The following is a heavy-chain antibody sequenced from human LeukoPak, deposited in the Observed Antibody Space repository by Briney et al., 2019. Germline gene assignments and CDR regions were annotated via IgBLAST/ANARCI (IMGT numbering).Heavy chain of an antibody. CDR1: GFTFNSYE. V-gene: IGHV3-48*03. J-gene: IGHJ6*04. Sequence: GGSLRLSCAASGFTFNSYEMNWVRQAPGKGLEWVSYISNNARTIYYADSVKGRFTISRDNAKNSLYLQMNSLRAEDTAVYYCARNYGMDVWGKGTTVTVSS. CDR3: ARNYGMDV. CDR2: ISNNARTI.